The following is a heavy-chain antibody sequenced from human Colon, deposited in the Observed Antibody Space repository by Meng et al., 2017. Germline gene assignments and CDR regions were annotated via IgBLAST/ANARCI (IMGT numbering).Heavy chain of an antibody. D-gene: IGHD1-26*01. V-gene: IGHV4-61*01. CDR1: GGYVSSGSHY. CDR3: AGGPWELDY. CDR2: IDYSRSI. J-gene: IGHJ4*02. Sequence: GQLQESGPGLVRPSATLYLTWTVSGGYVSSGSHYWSWIRQPPGNGLEWIGYIDYSRSINYYPSLKSRVTMSVDTSKNQFSLNLSSVTAADTAVYYCAGGPWELDYWGQGTLVTVSS.